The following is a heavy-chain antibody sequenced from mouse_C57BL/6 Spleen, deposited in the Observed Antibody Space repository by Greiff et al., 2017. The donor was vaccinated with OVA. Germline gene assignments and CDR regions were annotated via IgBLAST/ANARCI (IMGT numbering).Heavy chain of an antibody. V-gene: IGHV1-53*01. CDR3: ARTHYYGSSRYWYFDV. CDR2: INPSNGGT. Sequence: QVQLQQPGTELVKPGASVKLSCKASGYTFTSYWMHWVKQRPGQGLEWIGNINPSNGGTNYNEKFKSKATLTVDNSSSTAYMQLSSLTSEDSAVYYCARTHYYGSSRYWYFDVWGTGTTVTVSS. D-gene: IGHD1-1*01. CDR1: GYTFTSYW. J-gene: IGHJ1*03.